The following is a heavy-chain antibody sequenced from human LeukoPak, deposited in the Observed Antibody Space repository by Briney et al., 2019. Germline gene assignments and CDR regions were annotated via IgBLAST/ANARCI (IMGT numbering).Heavy chain of an antibody. V-gene: IGHV1-69*13. Sequence: SVKVSCKASGGTFSSYAISWVRQAPGQGLEWMGGIIPIFGTANYAQKFQGRVTITADESTSTAYMELSSLRSEDTAVYYCATHHYDILTGYYKNPYAFDYWGQGTLVTVSS. D-gene: IGHD3-9*01. J-gene: IGHJ4*02. CDR2: IIPIFGTA. CDR3: ATHHYDILTGYYKNPYAFDY. CDR1: GGTFSSYA.